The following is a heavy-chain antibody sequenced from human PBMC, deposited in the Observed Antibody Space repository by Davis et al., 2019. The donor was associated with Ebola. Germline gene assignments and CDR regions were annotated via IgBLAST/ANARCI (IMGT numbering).Heavy chain of an antibody. CDR2: INPSGGRT. J-gene: IGHJ3*02. CDR1: GYIFINYY. Sequence: ASVKVSCKASGYIFINYYIHWVRQAPGQGLEWMGMINPSGGRTIYAQKFQGRVTVTRDTSTTTVYMDLSSLRSEDTALYYCTTPGGQDSGYDVFDIWGQGTMVTVSS. V-gene: IGHV1-46*03. D-gene: IGHD5-12*01. CDR3: TTPGGQDSGYDVFDI.